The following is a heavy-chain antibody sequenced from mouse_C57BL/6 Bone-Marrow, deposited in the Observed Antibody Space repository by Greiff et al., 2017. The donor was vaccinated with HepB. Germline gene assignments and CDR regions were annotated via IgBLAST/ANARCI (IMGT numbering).Heavy chain of an antibody. CDR3: ARGEKNYYGSFFMDY. CDR2: ISYDGSN. J-gene: IGHJ4*01. CDR1: GYSITSGYY. Sequence: EVQLVESGPGLVKPSQSLSLTCSVTGYSITSGYYWNWIRQFPGNKLEWMGYISYDGSNNYNPSLKNRISITRDTSKNQFFLKLNSVTTEDTATYYCARGEKNYYGSFFMDYGGQGTSVTVSS. V-gene: IGHV3-6*01. D-gene: IGHD1-1*01.